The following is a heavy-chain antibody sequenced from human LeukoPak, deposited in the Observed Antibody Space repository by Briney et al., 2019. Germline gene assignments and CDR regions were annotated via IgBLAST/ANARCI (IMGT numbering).Heavy chain of an antibody. CDR2: INHSGST. D-gene: IGHD1-14*01. CDR3: ARGRIFDY. V-gene: IGHV4-34*01. Sequence: SETLSLTCAVHGGSFSGYDWSWIRQPPGKGLEWIGEINHSGSTNYNPSLKSRVTISVDTSKNQFSLKLSSVTAADTAVYYCARGRIFDYWGQGTLVTVSS. J-gene: IGHJ4*02. CDR1: GGSFSGYD.